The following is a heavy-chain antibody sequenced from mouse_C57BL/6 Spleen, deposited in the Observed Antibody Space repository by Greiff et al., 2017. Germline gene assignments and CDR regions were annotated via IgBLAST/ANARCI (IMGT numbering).Heavy chain of an antibody. CDR1: GYTFTSYG. Sequence: QVQLKESGAELARPGASVKLSCKASGYTFTSYGISWVKQRTGQGLEWIGEIYPRSGNTYYNEKFKGKATLTADKSSSTAYMELRSLTSEDSAVYFCARKGNYDYDGGDYWGQGTTLTVSS. J-gene: IGHJ2*01. CDR3: ARKGNYDYDGGDY. CDR2: IYPRSGNT. V-gene: IGHV1-81*01. D-gene: IGHD2-4*01.